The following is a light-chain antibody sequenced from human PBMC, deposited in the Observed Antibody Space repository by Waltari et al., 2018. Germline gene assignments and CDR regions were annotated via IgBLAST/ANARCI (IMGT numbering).Light chain of an antibody. Sequence: DIQMTQSPSTLSASVGDRVTITCRASQSVRTFLAWYQQKPGKAPKLLIYRASTLESGVPSRFAGSGSETEFTLTISGLQPDDFATYYCQQYNHYSWTFGQGTRVDVK. J-gene: IGKJ1*01. CDR2: RAS. CDR1: QSVRTF. CDR3: QQYNHYSWT. V-gene: IGKV1-5*03.